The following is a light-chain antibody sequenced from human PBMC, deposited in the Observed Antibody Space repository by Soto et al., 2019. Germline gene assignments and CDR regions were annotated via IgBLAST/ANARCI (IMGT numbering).Light chain of an antibody. Sequence: QSALTQPPSASGSPGQSVTIPCTGTSSDVGEYNYVSWYQHHPGKVPKLLIYEVSKRPSGVPDRFSGSKSGNTASLTVSGLQAEDEADYYCSSFAGAPVIFGGGIKLTVL. CDR2: EVS. J-gene: IGLJ2*01. CDR3: SSFAGAPVI. V-gene: IGLV2-8*01. CDR1: SSDVGEYNY.